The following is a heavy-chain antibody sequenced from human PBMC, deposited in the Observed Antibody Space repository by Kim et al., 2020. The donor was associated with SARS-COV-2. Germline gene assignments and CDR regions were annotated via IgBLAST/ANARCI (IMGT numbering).Heavy chain of an antibody. D-gene: IGHD2-21*02. CDR2: IYYSGST. J-gene: IGHJ4*01. CDR1: GGSISSSSYY. Sequence: SETLSLTCTVSGGSISSSSYYWGWIRQPPGKGLEWIGSIYYSGSTYYNPSLKSRVTISVDTSKNQFSLKLSSVTAADTAVYYCARRRTYSGGNSGDYWG. V-gene: IGHV4-39*01. CDR3: ARRRTYSGGNSGDY.